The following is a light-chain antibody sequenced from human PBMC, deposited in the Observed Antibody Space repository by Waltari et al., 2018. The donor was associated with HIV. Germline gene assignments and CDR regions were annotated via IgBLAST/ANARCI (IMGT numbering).Light chain of an antibody. CDR1: RRAVDYCNY. CDR2: DVT. J-gene: IGLJ3*02. CDR3: SSYTSSSWV. Sequence: PPLTQPASVSGSPGQSLTIPCSGLRRAVDYCNYDCWYQQHPGKAPKLMIYDVTHRPSGVSNRFAGSKSGNTASLTISGLQAEDEADYYCSSYTSSSWVFGGGTKLTVL. V-gene: IGLV2-14*03.